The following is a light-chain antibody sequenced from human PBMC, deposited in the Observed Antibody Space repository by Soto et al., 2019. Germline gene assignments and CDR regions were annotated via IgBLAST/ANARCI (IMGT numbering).Light chain of an antibody. Sequence: QSALTQPASVSGSDGQSITISCTGSSXDVGSYNHVSWYQQRPGKAPRFMIYEGNKRPSGVSYRFSGSKSGNTASLTISGLQAEDEADYFCSSYSISTAYLFGTGTKLTVL. CDR1: SXDVGSYNH. CDR2: EGN. V-gene: IGLV2-14*02. J-gene: IGLJ1*01. CDR3: SSYSISTAYL.